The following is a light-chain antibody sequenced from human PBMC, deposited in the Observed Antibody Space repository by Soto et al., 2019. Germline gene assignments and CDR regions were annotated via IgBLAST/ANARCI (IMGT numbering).Light chain of an antibody. CDR1: QSDGIY. J-gene: IGKJ1*01. Sequence: EIVLTQSPATLSLSPGERATLSCRASQSDGIYLAWYQHKPGQSPSLLLYDASNRATGIPARFSGSGSGTDFILTSSSLEPEDYAVYYCQQRSSWPRSFGQGTKVEI. V-gene: IGKV3-11*01. CDR2: DAS. CDR3: QQRSSWPRS.